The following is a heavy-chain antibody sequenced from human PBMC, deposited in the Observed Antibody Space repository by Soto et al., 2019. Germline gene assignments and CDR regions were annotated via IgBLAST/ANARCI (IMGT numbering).Heavy chain of an antibody. CDR1: GGTFSSYS. CDR2: IIPIVGTA. D-gene: IGHD1-26*01. CDR3: ARDGGSHSGGIDY. V-gene: IGHV1-69*01. J-gene: IGHJ4*02. Sequence: QVQLVQSGAEVKKPGSSVKVSCKASGGTFSSYSINWVRQAPGQGLEWMGEIIPIVGTANYAQKFQGRVTITADESTSTAYMELSSLRAEDTAVYYCARDGGSHSGGIDYWGQGTLVTVSS.